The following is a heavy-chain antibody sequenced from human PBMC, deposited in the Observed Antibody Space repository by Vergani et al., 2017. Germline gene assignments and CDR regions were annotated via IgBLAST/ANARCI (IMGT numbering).Heavy chain of an antibody. D-gene: IGHD3-10*01. V-gene: IGHV4-38-2*01. CDR3: ARHRGSGGFFPSSYFYGMDV. CDR1: DSSIMTNPY. Sequence: QVQLQESGPGLVKPSETLTLTCDVSDSSIMTNPYWGWFRQSPGKGLEWIVCIHHSGDTHYNSSLKSRFSISIVFSSKFSLSLTSVTAADTAIYYCARHRGSGGFFPSSYFYGMDVWGHGTTVTVSS. J-gene: IGHJ6*02. CDR2: IHHSGDT.